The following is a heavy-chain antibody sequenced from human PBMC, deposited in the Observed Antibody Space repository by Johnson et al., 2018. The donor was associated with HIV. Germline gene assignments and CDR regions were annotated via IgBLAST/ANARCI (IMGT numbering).Heavy chain of an antibody. J-gene: IGHJ3*02. V-gene: IGHV3-23*04. CDR1: GFTFSSHA. D-gene: IGHD1-26*01. CDR2: IRGSDGST. CDR3: ARDLGWELQSDGDAFDI. Sequence: VQLVESGGGLVQPGGSLRLSCVVSGFTFSSHAMSWVRQAPGKGLEWVSAIRGSDGSTDYADSVKGRFTISRDNSKNTLYLQMNSLRAEDTALYYCARDLGWELQSDGDAFDIWGQGTMVTVSS.